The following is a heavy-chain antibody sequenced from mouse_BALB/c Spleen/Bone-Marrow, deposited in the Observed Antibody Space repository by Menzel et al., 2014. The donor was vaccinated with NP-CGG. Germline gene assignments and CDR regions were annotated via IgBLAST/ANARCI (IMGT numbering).Heavy chain of an antibody. CDR1: GFTFSSFG. CDR3: ARGAARATWFAY. J-gene: IGHJ3*01. D-gene: IGHD3-1*01. Sequence: DVMLVESGGGLVQPGGSRKLSCAASGFTFSSFGMHWVRQAPEKGLEWVAYISSGSSTIYYADTVKGRFTISRDNPKNTLFLQMTSLRSEDTAMYYCARGAARATWFAYWGQGTLVTVSA. V-gene: IGHV5-17*02. CDR2: ISSGSSTI.